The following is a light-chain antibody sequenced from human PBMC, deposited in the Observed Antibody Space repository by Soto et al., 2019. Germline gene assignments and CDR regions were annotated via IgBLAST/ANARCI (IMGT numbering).Light chain of an antibody. CDR2: GAS. CDR1: QTIRSNY. CDR3: QQSGSSPWT. Sequence: ETVLTQSPGTLSLSPGERATLSCRASQTIRSNYLAWYRQTPGQAPRLLIYGASNRATGIADRFSGSGSGTDFSLIISRLEPEEFALLYCQQSGSSPWTFGQGTKVEIK. V-gene: IGKV3-20*01. J-gene: IGKJ1*01.